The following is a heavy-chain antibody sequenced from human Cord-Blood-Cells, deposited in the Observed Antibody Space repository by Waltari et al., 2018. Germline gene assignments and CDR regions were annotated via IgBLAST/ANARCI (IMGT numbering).Heavy chain of an antibody. D-gene: IGHD1-26*01. CDR1: GGAISSDY. CDR3: ARLIVGATQANHFDY. Sequence: QVQLQESGPGLVKPSETLSLTSTVSGGAISSDYWSWIRQPPGKGLEWIGYIYYSGSTNYNPSLKSRVTISVDTSKNQFSLKLSSVTAADTAVYYCARLIVGATQANHFDYWGQGTLVTVSS. J-gene: IGHJ4*02. V-gene: IGHV4-59*08. CDR2: IYYSGST.